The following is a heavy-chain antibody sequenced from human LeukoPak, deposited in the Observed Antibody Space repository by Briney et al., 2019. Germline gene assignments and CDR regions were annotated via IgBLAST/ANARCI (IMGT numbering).Heavy chain of an antibody. CDR3: AKGPGYSSGWDGD. CDR2: ISWNSGSI. V-gene: IGHV3-9*01. Sequence: PGGSLRLSCAASGFTFDDYAMHWVRQAPGKGLEWVSGISWNSGSIGYADSVKGRFTISRDNAKNSLYLQMNSLRAEDTALYYCAKGPGYSSGWDGDGGQGTLVTVSS. D-gene: IGHD6-19*01. J-gene: IGHJ4*02. CDR1: GFTFDDYA.